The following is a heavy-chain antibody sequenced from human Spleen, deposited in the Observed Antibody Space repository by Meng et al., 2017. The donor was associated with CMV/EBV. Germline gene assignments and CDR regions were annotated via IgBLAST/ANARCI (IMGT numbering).Heavy chain of an antibody. D-gene: IGHD4/OR15-4a*01. V-gene: IGHV2-5*02. Sequence: TFSGFSLRTSGVGVGWIRQPPGKALEWLALIYWDDDKRYSPSLRSRLTITKDTSKNQVVLTMTNMDPVDTATYYCASLYGATSYFDYWGQGTLVTVSS. J-gene: IGHJ4*02. CDR3: ASLYGATSYFDY. CDR2: IYWDDDK. CDR1: GFSLRTSGVG.